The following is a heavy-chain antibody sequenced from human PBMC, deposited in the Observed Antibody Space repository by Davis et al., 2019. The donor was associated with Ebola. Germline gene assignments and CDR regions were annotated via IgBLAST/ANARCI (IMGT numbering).Heavy chain of an antibody. J-gene: IGHJ2*01. CDR1: GYTFTSYG. Sequence: AASVKVSCKASGYTFTSYGISWVRQAPGQGLEWMGWISAYNGNTNYAQKLQGRVTMTTDTSTSTAYMELRSLRSDDTAVYYCAREGYSSGWHWYFDLWGRGTLVTVSS. CDR2: ISAYNGNT. CDR3: AREGYSSGWHWYFDL. V-gene: IGHV1-18*01. D-gene: IGHD6-19*01.